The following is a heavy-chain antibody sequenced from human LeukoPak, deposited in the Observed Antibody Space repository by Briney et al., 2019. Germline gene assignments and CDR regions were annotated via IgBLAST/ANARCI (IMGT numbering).Heavy chain of an antibody. CDR1: GGSFSGYY. J-gene: IGHJ4*02. CDR3: ARRGYANRVFNY. CDR2: INHSGST. V-gene: IGHV4-34*01. D-gene: IGHD5-12*01. Sequence: SETLSLTCAVYGGSFSGYYWSWIRQPPGKGLEWIGEINHSGSTNYNPSLKSRVTISVDTSKNQFSLKLSSVTAADTAVYYCARRGYANRVFNYWGQGTLVTVSS.